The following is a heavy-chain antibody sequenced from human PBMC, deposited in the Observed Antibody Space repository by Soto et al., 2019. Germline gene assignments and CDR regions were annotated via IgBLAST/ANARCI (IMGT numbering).Heavy chain of an antibody. D-gene: IGHD4-4*01. CDR3: ASLNQALTVTTPYGCIDY. CDR1: GGSLSSSNW. J-gene: IGHJ4*01. CDR2: IYHSGST. V-gene: IGHV4-4*02. Sequence: PSETLSRTWAVSGGSLSSSNWWSFFRQYPGKGLECIGEIYHSGSTNYNPALKSRVTISVDKSKNKFSLSLSSVTAADTAVYYCASLNQALTVTTPYGCIDYWGHGTLVTVSA.